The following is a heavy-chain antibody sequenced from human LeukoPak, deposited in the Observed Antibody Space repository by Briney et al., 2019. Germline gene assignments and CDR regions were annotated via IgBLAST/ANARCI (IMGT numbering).Heavy chain of an antibody. CDR1: GYTFTDYY. D-gene: IGHD3-10*01. V-gene: IGHV1-2*02. J-gene: IGHJ6*03. Sequence: ASVKVSCKASGYTFTDYYMHWVRQAPGQGLEWMGWINPNSGGTNYAQKFYARVTMTRDTSISTAYMELSRLRSDDTAVYYCASAKTRYGSGSYYNGDMDVWGKGTTVTVSS. CDR3: ASAKTRYGSGSYYNGDMDV. CDR2: INPNSGGT.